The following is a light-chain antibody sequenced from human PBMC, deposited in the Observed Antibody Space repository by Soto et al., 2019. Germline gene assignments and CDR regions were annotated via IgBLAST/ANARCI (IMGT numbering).Light chain of an antibody. CDR3: QVWDSSTARV. J-gene: IGLJ3*02. Sequence: SYELTQPLSVSVALGQTARITCGGNNIGSKNVHWYQQNPGQAPVLVIYRDSNRPSGIPERFSGSNSGNTATLTISRAQAGDEADYYCQVWDSSTARVFGGGTQLTVL. CDR2: RDS. V-gene: IGLV3-9*01. CDR1: NIGSKN.